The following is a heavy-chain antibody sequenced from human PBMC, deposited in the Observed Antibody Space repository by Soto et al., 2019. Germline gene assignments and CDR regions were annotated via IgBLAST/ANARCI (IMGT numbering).Heavy chain of an antibody. D-gene: IGHD1-7*01. Sequence: ASVKVSCKASGYTFTSYAMHWVRQAPGQRLEWMGWINAGNGNTKYSQKFQGRVTITRDTSASTAYMELSSLSSEDTAVYYCARGYNWNYGNYYYGMDVWAQGTTVTVSS. V-gene: IGHV1-3*01. CDR3: ARGYNWNYGNYYYGMDV. CDR1: GYTFTSYA. CDR2: INAGNGNT. J-gene: IGHJ6*02.